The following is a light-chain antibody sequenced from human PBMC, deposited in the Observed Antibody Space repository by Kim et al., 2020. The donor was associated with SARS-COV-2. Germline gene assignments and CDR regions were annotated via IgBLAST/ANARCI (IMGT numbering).Light chain of an antibody. J-gene: IGKJ4*01. CDR1: QSVSKS. V-gene: IGKV3-11*01. CDR2: DAS. Sequence: WSPGERATLPCRASQSVSKSLGWYQQKTGQAPRLLIYDASNRATGIPARFSGSGSGTDFTLTISSLEPEDFAVYYCQQRSKWPLTFGGGTKVEI. CDR3: QQRSKWPLT.